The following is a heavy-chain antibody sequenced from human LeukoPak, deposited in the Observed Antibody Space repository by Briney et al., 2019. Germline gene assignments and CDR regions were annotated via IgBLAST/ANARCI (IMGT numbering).Heavy chain of an antibody. CDR3: ARDVPGYSSSFDY. Sequence: ASVKVSCKASGYSFTGYHIHWVRQAPGQGPEWVGWINPHTGGTKCAQKFQGRVTLTRDTSINTAYMELNGLRSDDTAMYYCARDVPGYSSSFDYWGQGTVVTVSS. V-gene: IGHV1-2*02. CDR1: GYSFTGYH. CDR2: INPHTGGT. D-gene: IGHD6-19*01. J-gene: IGHJ4*02.